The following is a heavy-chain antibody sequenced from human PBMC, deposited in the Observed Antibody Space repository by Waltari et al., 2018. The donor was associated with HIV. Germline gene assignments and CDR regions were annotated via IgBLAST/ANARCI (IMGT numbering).Heavy chain of an antibody. CDR1: GGSFSGSS. Sequence: QVQLQQWGAGLLKPSETLSPTCDVSGGSFSGSSWSWIRQPPGKGLEWIGGINHSGSTNYTPSLDNRVTISADTSKKRFSLKLNSVTAADTAVYYCARVRSYYYYYMDVWGKGTTVTVSS. V-gene: IGHV4-34*01. J-gene: IGHJ6*03. CDR3: ARVRSYYYYYMDV. CDR2: INHSGST.